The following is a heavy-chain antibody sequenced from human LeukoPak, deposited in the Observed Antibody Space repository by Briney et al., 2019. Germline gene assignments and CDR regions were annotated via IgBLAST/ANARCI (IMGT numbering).Heavy chain of an antibody. J-gene: IGHJ3*01. Sequence: GGSLRLSCAASGFTFSSYAMSWVRQAPGKGLEWVSAIRGSGGGTYYADSVKGRFTVSRDNSKNTLYLQMNSLRVEDTAVYYCAREICGHASDVWGQGTMVTVSS. CDR2: IRGSGGGT. CDR3: AREICGHASDV. CDR1: GFTFSSYA. V-gene: IGHV3-23*01.